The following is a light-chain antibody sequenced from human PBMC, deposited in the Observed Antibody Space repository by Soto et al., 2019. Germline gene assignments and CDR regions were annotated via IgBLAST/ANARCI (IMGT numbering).Light chain of an antibody. Sequence: DIQMTHSPSTLSASVGCRFTITCRASHSITFWLAWYQQKPGKAHNLLIYKASSLQSGVPYRFSGSGSGTEFTLTISSLQPDDFPTYYCQQYSVYPVTFGGGTKVDI. J-gene: IGKJ4*01. CDR1: HSITFW. CDR3: QQYSVYPVT. V-gene: IGKV1-5*03. CDR2: KAS.